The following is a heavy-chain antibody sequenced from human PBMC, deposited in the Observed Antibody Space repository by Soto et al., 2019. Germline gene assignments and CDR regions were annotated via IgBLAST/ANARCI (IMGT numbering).Heavy chain of an antibody. CDR2: IYYSGST. V-gene: IGHV4-59*01. CDR1: GGSISSYY. D-gene: IGHD4-4*01. CDR3: ARTRDTVTTTNFDY. J-gene: IGHJ4*02. Sequence: QVQLQESGPGLVKPSETLSLTCTVSGGSISSYYWSWIRQPPGKGLEWIGYIYYSGSTNYNPSLKSRVTISVDTSKNQFSLKLSSVTAADTAVYYCARTRDTVTTTNFDYWGQGTLVTVSS.